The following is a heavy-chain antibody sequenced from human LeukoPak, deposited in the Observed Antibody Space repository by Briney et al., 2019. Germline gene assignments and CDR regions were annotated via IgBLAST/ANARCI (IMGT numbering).Heavy chain of an antibody. CDR3: ARYYYDSSGPAYYFDY. CDR1: GYTFTGYY. Sequence: ASVKVSCKASGYTFTGYYMHWVRQAPGQGLEWMGWINPNSGGTNYAQKFQGRVTMTRDTSISTAYMELSRLRSDDTAVYYCARYYYDSSGPAYYFDYWGQGTLVTVSS. CDR2: INPNSGGT. V-gene: IGHV1-2*02. J-gene: IGHJ4*02. D-gene: IGHD3-22*01.